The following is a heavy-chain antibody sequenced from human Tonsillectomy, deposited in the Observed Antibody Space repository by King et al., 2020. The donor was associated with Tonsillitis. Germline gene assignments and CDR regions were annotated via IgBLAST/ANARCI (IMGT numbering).Heavy chain of an antibody. CDR3: ARVTGEFYLDY. CDR1: GGSISSSSYY. J-gene: IGHJ4*02. CDR2: IYYSGST. Sequence: QLQESGPGLVKPSETLSLTCTVSGGSISSSSYYWGWIRQPPGKGLEWIGSIYYSGSTYYNPSLKSRVTISVDTSKNQFSLKVSSLTAADTAVYYCARVTGEFYLDYWGQGTLVTVSS. V-gene: IGHV4-39*07. D-gene: IGHD3-16*01.